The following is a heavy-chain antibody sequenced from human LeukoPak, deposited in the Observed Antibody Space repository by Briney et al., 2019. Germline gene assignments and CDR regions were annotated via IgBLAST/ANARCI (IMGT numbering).Heavy chain of an antibody. CDR3: ARGPWEDIRPTWFDP. CDR1: GGTFSSYA. V-gene: IGHV1-69*06. J-gene: IGHJ5*02. D-gene: IGHD1-26*01. CDR2: IIPIFNTT. Sequence: ASVKVSCKASGGTFSSYAISWVRQAPGQGLEWLGGIIPIFNTTNHAQKFKGRVTITADRSTSTAHMDLSSLRSEDTAVYYCARGPWEDIRPTWFDPWGQGTLVTVSS.